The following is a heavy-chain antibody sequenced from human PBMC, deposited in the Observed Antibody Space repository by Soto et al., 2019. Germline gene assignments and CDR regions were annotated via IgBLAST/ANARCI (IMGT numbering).Heavy chain of an antibody. CDR2: ISYDGSNK. V-gene: IGHV3-30*18. D-gene: IGHD5-18*01. CDR1: GFTFSSYG. J-gene: IGHJ4*02. Sequence: PGGSLRLSCAASGFTFSSYGMHWVRQAPGKGLEWVAVISYDGSNKYYADSVKGRFTIPRDNSKNTLYLQMNSLRAEDTAVYYCAKEWIPKEFPGYWGQGTLVTVSS. CDR3: AKEWIPKEFPGY.